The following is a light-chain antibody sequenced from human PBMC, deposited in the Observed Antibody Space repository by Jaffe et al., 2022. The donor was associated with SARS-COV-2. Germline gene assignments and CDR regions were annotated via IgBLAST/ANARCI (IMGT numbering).Light chain of an antibody. CDR2: WAS. Sequence: DIVMTQSPDSLAVSLGERASIHCKSSQSVLWSSNNKNYLAWYQQKPGQPPKLLIYWASTRESGVPDRFSGSGSGTDFTLTISSLQAEDVAVYYCQQYHSAWTFGHGTKVEIK. J-gene: IGKJ1*01. CDR3: QQYHSAWT. V-gene: IGKV4-1*01. CDR1: QSVLWSSNNKNY.